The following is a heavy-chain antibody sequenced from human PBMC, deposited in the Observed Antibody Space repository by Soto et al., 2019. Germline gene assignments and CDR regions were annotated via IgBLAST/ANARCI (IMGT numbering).Heavy chain of an antibody. Sequence: GGSLRLSCAASGFTFSSYAMGWVRQAPGKGLEWVSAISGSGGSTYYADSVKGRFTISRDNSKNSLYLQMNSLRAEDTAVYYCARASGSSMVDYFDYWGQGTLVTVSS. CDR3: ARASGSSMVDYFDY. CDR2: ISGSGGST. CDR1: GFTFSSYA. J-gene: IGHJ4*02. D-gene: IGHD1-26*01. V-gene: IGHV3-23*01.